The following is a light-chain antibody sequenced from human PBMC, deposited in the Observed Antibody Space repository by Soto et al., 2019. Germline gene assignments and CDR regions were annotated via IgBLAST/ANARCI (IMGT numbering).Light chain of an antibody. Sequence: DIQITQAPSTLSASVGDRVTITCRASQSISSWLAWYQQKPGKAPKLLIYDASSLESGVPSRFSGSGSGTEFTLTISSLQPDDFATYCCQQYNSYPWTLGQGTKVDIK. CDR2: DAS. CDR1: QSISSW. J-gene: IGKJ1*01. V-gene: IGKV1-5*01. CDR3: QQYNSYPWT.